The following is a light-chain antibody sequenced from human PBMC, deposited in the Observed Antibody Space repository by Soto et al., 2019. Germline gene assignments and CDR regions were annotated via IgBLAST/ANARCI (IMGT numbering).Light chain of an antibody. CDR1: ESVTSN. CDR3: QQYHNWYS. V-gene: IGKV3-15*01. J-gene: IGKJ2*03. Sequence: VMTQSPATLSVSPGERATLSCRASESVTSNLAWYQQKPGQAPRLLIYGASTRATGIPARFSGSGSGTEFTLTISSLQSEDSATYYCQQYHNWYSFGQGSKLEI. CDR2: GAS.